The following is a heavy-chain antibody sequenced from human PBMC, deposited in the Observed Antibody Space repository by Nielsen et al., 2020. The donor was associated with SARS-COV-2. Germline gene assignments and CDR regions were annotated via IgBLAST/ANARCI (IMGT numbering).Heavy chain of an antibody. CDR3: TSAEYSSSWYYYGMDV. D-gene: IGHD6-13*01. Sequence: GESLKISCAASGFTFSNAWMSWVRQAPGKGLEWVGRIKSKTDGGTTDYAAPVKGRFTISRDDSKNTLYLQMNSLKTEDTAVYYCTSAEYSSSWYYYGMDVWGQGTTATVSS. V-gene: IGHV3-15*01. CDR1: GFTFSNAW. CDR2: IKSKTDGGTT. J-gene: IGHJ6*02.